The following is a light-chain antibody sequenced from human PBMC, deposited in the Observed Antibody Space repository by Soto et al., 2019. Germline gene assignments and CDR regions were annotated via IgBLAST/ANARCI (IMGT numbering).Light chain of an antibody. V-gene: IGLV4-60*02. CDR3: ETWDSNTRV. CDR1: SGHSSYI. J-gene: IGLJ1*01. CDR2: LEGSGSY. Sequence: QSVLTQSSSASASLGSSVKLTCTLRSGHSSYIIAWHQQQPGKAPRYLMKLEGSGSYNKGSGVPDRFSGSSSGADRYLTISNLQFEDVADYYCETWDSNTRVFGTGTKLTVL.